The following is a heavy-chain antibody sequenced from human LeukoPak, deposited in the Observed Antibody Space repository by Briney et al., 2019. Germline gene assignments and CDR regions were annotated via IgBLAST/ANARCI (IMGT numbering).Heavy chain of an antibody. V-gene: IGHV3-23*01. D-gene: IGHD6-19*01. CDR2: ITGGSGTK. J-gene: IGHJ4*02. CDR3: AKDSPLTTYTSGWSSNSFDY. CDR1: GFTFSNFA. Sequence: GGSLRLSCTASGFTFSNFAMSWVRQAPGKGLEWVSTITGGSGTKYHADSVKGRFTISRDNSKDTLYLQMYSLRAEDTAVYFCAKDSPLTTYTSGWSSNSFDYWGQGTLVAVSS.